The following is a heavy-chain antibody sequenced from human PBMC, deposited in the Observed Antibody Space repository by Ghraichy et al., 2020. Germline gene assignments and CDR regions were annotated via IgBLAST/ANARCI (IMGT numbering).Heavy chain of an antibody. D-gene: IGHD6-13*01. CDR2: INHSGST. CDR3: ARDKRPGIAAAGRNWFDP. Sequence: SETLSLTCAVYGGSFSGYYWSWIRQPPGKGLEWIGEINHSGSTNYNPSLKSRVTISVDTSKNQFSLKLSSVTAADTAVYYCARDKRPGIAAAGRNWFDPWGQGTLVTVSS. V-gene: IGHV4-34*01. J-gene: IGHJ5*02. CDR1: GGSFSGYY.